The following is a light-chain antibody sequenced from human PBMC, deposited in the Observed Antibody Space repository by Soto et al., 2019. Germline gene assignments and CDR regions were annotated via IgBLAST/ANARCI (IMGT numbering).Light chain of an antibody. CDR3: QQSSNWPPVT. Sequence: EIVLTQSPATLSLSPGERATLSCRASQSVSSYLAWYQQKPGQAPRLLIYDASNRATAIPARFSGSGSGTDFTLTISSLEPEDFAVYYCQQSSNWPPVTFGQGTRLEIK. CDR2: DAS. J-gene: IGKJ5*01. V-gene: IGKV3-11*01. CDR1: QSVSSY.